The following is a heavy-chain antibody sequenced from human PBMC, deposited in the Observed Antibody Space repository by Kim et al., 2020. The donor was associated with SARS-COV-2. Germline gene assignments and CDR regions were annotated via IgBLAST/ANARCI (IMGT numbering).Heavy chain of an antibody. CDR2: IWYDGSNK. Sequence: GGSLRLSCAASGFTFSSYGMHWVRQAPGKGLEWVAVIWYDGSNKYYADSVKGRFTISRDNSKNTLYLQMNSLRAEDTAVYYCARDNVAKYYYGSGSYTGSQYYYGMDVWGQGTTVTSP. J-gene: IGHJ6*02. D-gene: IGHD3-10*01. V-gene: IGHV3-33*01. CDR3: ARDNVAKYYYGSGSYTGSQYYYGMDV. CDR1: GFTFSSYG.